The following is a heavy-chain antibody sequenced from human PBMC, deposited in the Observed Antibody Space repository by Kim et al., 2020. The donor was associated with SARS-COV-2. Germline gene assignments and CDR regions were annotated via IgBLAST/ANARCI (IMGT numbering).Heavy chain of an antibody. D-gene: IGHD4-17*01. J-gene: IGHJ4*02. CDR1: GGSISNYY. Sequence: SESLSLTCTVSGGSISNYYWSWIRQPPGKGLEWIGYIYYSERTKYSPSLKSRVTISVDTSKNQFSLKLSSVTAADTAMYYCARASGHDYGDYLIVDWGQGTLVTVSS. CDR2: IYYSERT. CDR3: ARASGHDYGDYLIVD. V-gene: IGHV4-59*13.